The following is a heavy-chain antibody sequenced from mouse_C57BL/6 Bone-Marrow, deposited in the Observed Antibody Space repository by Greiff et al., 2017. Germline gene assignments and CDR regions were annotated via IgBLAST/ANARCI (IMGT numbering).Heavy chain of an antibody. V-gene: IGHV5-9*01. CDR2: ISGGGGNT. CDR3: ARQGRLRHAMDY. D-gene: IGHD2-4*01. Sequence: EVKVEESGGGLVKPGGSLKLSCAASGFTFSSYTMSWVRQTPEKRLEWVATISGGGGNTYYPDSVKGRFTISRDNAKNTLYLQMSSLRSEDTALYYCARQGRLRHAMDYWGQGTSDTVSS. J-gene: IGHJ4*01. CDR1: GFTFSSYT.